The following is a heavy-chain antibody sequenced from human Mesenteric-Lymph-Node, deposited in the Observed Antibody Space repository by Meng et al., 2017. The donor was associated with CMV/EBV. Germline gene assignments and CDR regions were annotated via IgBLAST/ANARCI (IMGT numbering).Heavy chain of an antibody. D-gene: IGHD3-3*01. V-gene: IGHV3-23*01. CDR3: AKVSGSGYRYGMDV. J-gene: IGHJ6*02. CDR1: GFTFSTYG. Sequence: GESLKISCVASGFTFSTYGMSWVRQAPGKGLEWVSVIRGSDGSTHYADSAKGRFTISRDNSKNTLFLQMNSLRADDTAVYYCAKVSGSGYRYGMDVWGQGTTVTVSS. CDR2: IRGSDGST.